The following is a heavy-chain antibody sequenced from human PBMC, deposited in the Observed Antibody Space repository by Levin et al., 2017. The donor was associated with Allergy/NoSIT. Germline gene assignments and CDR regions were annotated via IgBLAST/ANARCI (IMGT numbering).Heavy chain of an antibody. CDR2: IYYSGST. J-gene: IGHJ4*02. V-gene: IGHV4-59*01. CDR3: ARGSNYNFWSGYYN. D-gene: IGHD3-3*01. Sequence: SETLSLTCTVSGGSISSYYWSWIRQPPGKGLEWIGYIYYSGSTNYNPSLKSRVTISVDRSKNQISLKLSSMTAADTAVYYCARGSNYNFWSGYYNWGQGTLVTVSS. CDR1: GGSISSYY.